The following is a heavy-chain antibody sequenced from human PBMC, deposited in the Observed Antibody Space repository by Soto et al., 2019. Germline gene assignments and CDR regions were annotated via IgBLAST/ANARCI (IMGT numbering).Heavy chain of an antibody. CDR3: VRDSHGYY. V-gene: IGHV3-74*01. Sequence: EVQLVESGGGLVQPGGSLRLSCAGSGFTFSNYWMHWVRQAPGKGLEWVSRIDHDGPTDYADSVRGRFTISRDHAENTLYLQMNRLRPEDTAVYYCVRDSHGYYWGQGTLVTVSS. CDR1: GFTFSNYW. CDR2: IDHDGPT. J-gene: IGHJ4*02. D-gene: IGHD4-17*01.